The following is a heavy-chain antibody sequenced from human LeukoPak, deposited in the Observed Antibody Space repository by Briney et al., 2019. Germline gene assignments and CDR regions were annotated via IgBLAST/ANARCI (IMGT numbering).Heavy chain of an antibody. D-gene: IGHD6-19*01. CDR3: ARDLVADSSGWRAFDI. Sequence: ASVKVSCKASGYTFTSYYMHWVRQAPGQELEWMGIINPSGGSTSYAQKFQGRVTMTRDTSTSTVYMELSSLRSEDTAVYYCARDLVADSSGWRAFDIWGQGTMVTVSS. J-gene: IGHJ3*02. CDR2: INPSGGST. V-gene: IGHV1-46*01. CDR1: GYTFTSYY.